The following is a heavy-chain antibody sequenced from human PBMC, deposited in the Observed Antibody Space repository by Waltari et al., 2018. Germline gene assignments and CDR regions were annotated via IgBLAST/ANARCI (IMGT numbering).Heavy chain of an antibody. J-gene: IGHJ5*02. V-gene: IGHV3-21*01. CDR2: SSSSSSYI. D-gene: IGHD3-3*01. Sequence: EVQLVESGGGLVKPGGSLRLSCAASGFTFSSYSMNWVRHAHGKGLEWVSSSSSSSSYIYYADSGKGRFTISIDNAKNSLYLQMNSLRAEDTAVYYCARDLDFWSGYPNWFDPWGQGTLVTVSS. CDR3: ARDLDFWSGYPNWFDP. CDR1: GFTFSSYS.